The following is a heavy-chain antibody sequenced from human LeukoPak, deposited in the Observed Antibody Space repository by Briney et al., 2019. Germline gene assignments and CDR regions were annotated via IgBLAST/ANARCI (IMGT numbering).Heavy chain of an antibody. CDR2: IWYDGSNK. Sequence: GTSLRLSCTASGFTFGNYGMHWVRQAPGKGLEWVAVIWYDGSNKYYADSVKGRFTISRDNSKNTLYLQMNSLRVEDTAVYYCAKDPGYGLYYFDYWGQGTLVTVSP. J-gene: IGHJ4*02. D-gene: IGHD5-18*01. CDR1: GFTFGNYG. V-gene: IGHV3-33*06. CDR3: AKDPGYGLYYFDY.